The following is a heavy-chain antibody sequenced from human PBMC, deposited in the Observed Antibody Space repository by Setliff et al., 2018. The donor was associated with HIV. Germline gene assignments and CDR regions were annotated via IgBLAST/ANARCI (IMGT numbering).Heavy chain of an antibody. J-gene: IGHJ5*02. CDR2: ISASATYI. CDR3: ARDNGRYFDRGWFDP. V-gene: IGHV3-21*01. D-gene: IGHD3-9*01. Sequence: GGSLRLSCAASGFTFSSSEMNWVRQAPGKGLEWVSSISASATYIYYADSVKGRFTISRDNAENSLYLQMNSLRAEDTAVYYCARDNGRYFDRGWFDPWGQGALVTVSS. CDR1: GFTFSSSE.